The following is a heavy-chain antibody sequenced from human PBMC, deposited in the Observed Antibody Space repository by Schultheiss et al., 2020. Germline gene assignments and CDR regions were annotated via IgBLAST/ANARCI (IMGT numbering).Heavy chain of an antibody. CDR2: ISGSGGST. CDR1: GFTFSSYA. CDR3: VREDDSDDEG. J-gene: IGHJ4*02. V-gene: IGHV3-23*01. D-gene: IGHD4-17*01. Sequence: GGSLRLSCAASGFTFSSYAMSWVRQAPGKGLEWVLAISGSGGSTYYADSVKGRFTISRDNSKNTLYLQMNSLRAEDTAVYYCVREDDSDDEGWGQGTLVTVSS.